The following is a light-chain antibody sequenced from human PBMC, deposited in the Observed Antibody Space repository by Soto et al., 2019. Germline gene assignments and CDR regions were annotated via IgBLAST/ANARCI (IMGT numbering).Light chain of an antibody. Sequence: DIQLTQSPSFLSASVGDRAPITCRASQGIRSYLAWYQQRPGKAPELLIYGASTLRPGGASRFSGSGSGTEFTLTISSLQPDDFATYYCQQYNSYSITFGQGTRLEIK. CDR3: QQYNSYSIT. V-gene: IGKV1-9*01. J-gene: IGKJ5*01. CDR1: QGIRSY. CDR2: GAS.